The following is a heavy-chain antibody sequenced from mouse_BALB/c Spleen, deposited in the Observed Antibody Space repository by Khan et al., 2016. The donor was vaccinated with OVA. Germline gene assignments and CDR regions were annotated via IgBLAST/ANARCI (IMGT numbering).Heavy chain of an antibody. D-gene: IGHD1-2*01. CDR1: NYSFTDYT. V-gene: IGHV1-18*01. Sequence: EVQLQQSGPELVKPGDSMKISCKASNYSFTDYTMNWVKQSHGKNLEWIGLINPYNGGSNYNQKFKGKATLTVDKSSSTAYMEVLSLTSDDSAVYYCTRPGYGGFAYWGQGTLVTVSA. J-gene: IGHJ3*01. CDR2: INPYNGGS. CDR3: TRPGYGGFAY.